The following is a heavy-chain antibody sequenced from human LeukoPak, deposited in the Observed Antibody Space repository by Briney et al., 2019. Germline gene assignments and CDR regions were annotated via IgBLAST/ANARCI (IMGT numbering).Heavy chain of an antibody. V-gene: IGHV1-18*01. CDR1: GYTFIYYG. Sequence: GASVKVSCKASGYTFIYYGISWVRQAPGQGLEWMGWISTYNGNTNYAQKFQGRVTMTTDTSTSTVYMELRSLRSDDTAMYYCARDQYYDSKGWFDPWGQGTLVTVSS. J-gene: IGHJ5*02. CDR2: ISTYNGNT. CDR3: ARDQYYDSKGWFDP. D-gene: IGHD3-22*01.